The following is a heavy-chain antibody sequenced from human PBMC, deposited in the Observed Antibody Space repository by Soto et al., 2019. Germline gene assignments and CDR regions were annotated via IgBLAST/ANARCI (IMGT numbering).Heavy chain of an antibody. CDR2: IYYSGST. D-gene: IGHD3-9*01. Sequence: SETLSLTCTVSCGSISSGGYYWTWIRQHPGKGLEWIGYIYYSGSTFYNPSLKSRVTISLDTSKNQFSLKLSSVTAADTAVYYCATHHWGYDISVGYVWGQGTTVTVSS. CDR3: ATHHWGYDISVGYV. V-gene: IGHV4-31*03. CDR1: CGSISSGGYY. J-gene: IGHJ6*02.